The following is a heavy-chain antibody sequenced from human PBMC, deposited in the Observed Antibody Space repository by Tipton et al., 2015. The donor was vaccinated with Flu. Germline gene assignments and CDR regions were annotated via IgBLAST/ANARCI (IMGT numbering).Heavy chain of an antibody. Sequence: SLRLSCAASGFTFSHHWMNWVRQAPGKGLEWVANIKYDGSEKNYVDSVKGRFTISRDNAKNSVFLQMKSLRVEDTALYFCVRDRYGKGFDYWGQGTSVTVSS. CDR2: IKYDGSEK. D-gene: IGHD4-17*01. CDR1: GFTFSHHW. J-gene: IGHJ4*02. CDR3: VRDRYGKGFDY. V-gene: IGHV3-7*01.